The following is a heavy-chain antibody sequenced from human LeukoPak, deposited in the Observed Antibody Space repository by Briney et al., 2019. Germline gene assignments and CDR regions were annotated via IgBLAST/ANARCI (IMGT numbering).Heavy chain of an antibody. V-gene: IGHV3-30*04. Sequence: GRSLRLSCAASGFTFSSYAMHWVRQAPGKGLEWVAVISYDGSNKYYADSVKGRFTISGDNSKNTLYLQMNSLRAEDTAVYYCARDNMVRGVIIYYYYGMDVWGKGTTVTVSS. CDR3: ARDNMVRGVIIYYYYGMDV. CDR2: ISYDGSNK. CDR1: GFTFSSYA. J-gene: IGHJ6*04. D-gene: IGHD3-10*01.